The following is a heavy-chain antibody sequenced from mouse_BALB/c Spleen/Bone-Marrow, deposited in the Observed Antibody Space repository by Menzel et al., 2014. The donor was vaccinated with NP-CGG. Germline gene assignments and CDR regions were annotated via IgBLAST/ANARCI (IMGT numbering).Heavy chain of an antibody. Sequence: QVQLQQPGAELVKPGASVKLSCKASGYTFTSYYMFWVKQRPGQGLEWIGGINPSNGANNFNEKFKSKATLTVDKSSSTAYMQLSSLTSEDSAVYYCSRGGNFDVMDYWGQGTSVTVSP. CDR2: INPSNGAN. CDR3: SRGGNFDVMDY. V-gene: IGHV1S81*02. J-gene: IGHJ4*01. D-gene: IGHD2-1*01. CDR1: GYTFTSYY.